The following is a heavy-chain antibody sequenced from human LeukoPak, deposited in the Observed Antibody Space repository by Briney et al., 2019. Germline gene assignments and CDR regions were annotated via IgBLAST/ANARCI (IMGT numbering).Heavy chain of an antibody. CDR3: ARDPDSEGYFQH. CDR2: INPNSGGT. D-gene: IGHD2-21*01. Sequence: ASVKVSCKASGYTFTSYYMHWVRQAPGQGLEWMGWINPNSGGTNYAQKFQGRVTMTRDTSISTAYMELTSLRSEDTAVYYCARDPDSEGYFQHWGQGTLVTVSS. CDR1: GYTFTSYY. V-gene: IGHV1-2*02. J-gene: IGHJ1*01.